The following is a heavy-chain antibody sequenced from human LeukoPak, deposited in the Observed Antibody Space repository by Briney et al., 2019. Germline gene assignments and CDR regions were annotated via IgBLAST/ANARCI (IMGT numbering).Heavy chain of an antibody. D-gene: IGHD5-18*01. J-gene: IGHJ4*02. V-gene: IGHV1-46*01. CDR3: ARVRPVTAMSYFDY. CDR1: GYTFTSYY. CDR2: INPSGGST. Sequence: GASVKVSCKASGYTFTSYYMHLVRQAPGQGLEWMGIINPSGGSTSYAQKFQVRVTMTRYTSTSTVYMELSSLRSKDTAVYYCARVRPVTAMSYFDYWGQGTLVTVSS.